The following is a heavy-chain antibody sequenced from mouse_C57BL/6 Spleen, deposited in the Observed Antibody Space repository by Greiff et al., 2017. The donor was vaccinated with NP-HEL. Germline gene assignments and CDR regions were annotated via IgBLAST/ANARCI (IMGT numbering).Heavy chain of an antibody. J-gene: IGHJ2*01. CDR1: GYAFSSSW. CDR2: IYPGDGDT. Sequence: QVQLQQSGPELVKPGASVKISCKASGYAFSSSWMNWVKQRPGKGLEWIGRIYPGDGDTNYNGKFKGKATLTADKSSSTAYMQLSSLTSEDSAVYFCERYYSNYFDDWGQGTTLTVSS. D-gene: IGHD2-5*01. V-gene: IGHV1-82*01. CDR3: ERYYSNYFDD.